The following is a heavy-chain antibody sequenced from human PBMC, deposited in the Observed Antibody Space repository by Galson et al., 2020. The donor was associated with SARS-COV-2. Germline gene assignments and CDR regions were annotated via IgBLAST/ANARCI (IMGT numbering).Heavy chain of an antibody. V-gene: IGHV3-9*01. J-gene: IGHJ4*02. CDR1: GFTFDDYA. CDR3: AKGPHHYYDSSGYYSARFDY. Sequence: GGSLRLSCAASGFTFDDYAMHWVRQAPGKGLEWVSGISWNSGSIGYADSVKGRFTISRDNAKNSLYLQMNSLRAEDTALYYCAKGPHHYYDSSGYYSARFDYWGQGTLVTVSS. CDR2: ISWNSGSI. D-gene: IGHD3-22*01.